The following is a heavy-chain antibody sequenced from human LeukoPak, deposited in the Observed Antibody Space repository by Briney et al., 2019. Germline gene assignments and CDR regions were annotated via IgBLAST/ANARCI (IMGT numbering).Heavy chain of an antibody. CDR3: ARYYGGDSAIDY. CDR1: GYSISSGYY. D-gene: IGHD4-23*01. V-gene: IGHV4-38-2*01. CDR2: IYHSGST. Sequence: SETLSLTCAVSGYSISSGYYWGWIRQPPGKGLEWIGSIYHSGSTYYNPSLRGRVTISVDTSKNQFSPKLPSVTAADTAVYYCARYYGGDSAIDYWGQGTLVTVSP. J-gene: IGHJ4*02.